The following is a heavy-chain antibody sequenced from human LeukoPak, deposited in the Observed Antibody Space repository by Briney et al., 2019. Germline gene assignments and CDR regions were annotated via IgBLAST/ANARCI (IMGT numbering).Heavy chain of an antibody. D-gene: IGHD3-10*01. Sequence: GGSLRLSCAASGFTFSSYAMHWVRQAPGKGLEWVAVISYDGSNKYYADSVKGRFTISRDNSKNTLYLQMNSLRAEDTAVYYCAKDPNYYGSAWGQGTLVTVSS. CDR3: AKDPNYYGSA. J-gene: IGHJ5*02. V-gene: IGHV3-30-3*01. CDR1: GFTFSSYA. CDR2: ISYDGSNK.